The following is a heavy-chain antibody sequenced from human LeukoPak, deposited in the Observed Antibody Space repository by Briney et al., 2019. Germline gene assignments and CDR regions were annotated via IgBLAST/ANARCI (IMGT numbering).Heavy chain of an antibody. V-gene: IGHV1-18*01. D-gene: IGHD1-26*01. CDR1: AYTFTSYA. Sequence: VSVKVSCKASAYTFTSYAISWMRQAPGQGLEWMGWISVYNGNTNYAQKLQGRVTMTTDTSTNTAYMELRSLRFDDTAVYYCARDLAGIVGVTAWFDPWGQGTLVTVSS. J-gene: IGHJ5*02. CDR3: ARDLAGIVGVTAWFDP. CDR2: ISVYNGNT.